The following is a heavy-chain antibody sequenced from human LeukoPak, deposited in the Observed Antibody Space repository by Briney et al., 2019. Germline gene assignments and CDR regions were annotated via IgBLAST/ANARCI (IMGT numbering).Heavy chain of an antibody. CDR2: IDGIGVTS. CDR3: AKRVAEQSTSWYIDI. CDR1: GYTSSSYT. V-gene: IGHV3-23*02. D-gene: IGHD6-19*01. Sequence: GGSLRLSCAPSGYTSSSYTMLWVRQAPGKGLEWVSAIDGIGVTSFYGDSVKARFTISRDNSKNTLYLQMNSLRAEDTALYYCAKRVAEQSTSWYIDIWGLGTMVTVSS. J-gene: IGHJ3*02.